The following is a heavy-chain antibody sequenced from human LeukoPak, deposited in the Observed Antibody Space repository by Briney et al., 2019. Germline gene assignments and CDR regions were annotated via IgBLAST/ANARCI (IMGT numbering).Heavy chain of an antibody. CDR3: AKQIGFGYNWNDGGASDV. Sequence: PGGSLRLSCAASGFTFSSYAMSWVRQAPGKGLEWVSAISGSGGSTYYADSVKGRFTISRDNSKNTLYLQMNSLRAEDTAVYYCAKQIGFGYNWNDGGASDVWGQGTKVTVSS. V-gene: IGHV3-23*01. CDR2: ISGSGGST. J-gene: IGHJ3*01. D-gene: IGHD1-1*01. CDR1: GFTFSSYA.